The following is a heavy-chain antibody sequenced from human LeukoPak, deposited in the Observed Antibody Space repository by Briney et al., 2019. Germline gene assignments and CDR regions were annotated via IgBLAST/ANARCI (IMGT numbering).Heavy chain of an antibody. Sequence: PGGSLRLSCAASGFTFSSYWMSWVRQAPGKGLEWVANIKQGGSEKYYVDSVKGRFTISRDNAKNSLYLQMNSLRAEDTAVYYCARARYSGSYNYYFDYWGQGTLVTVSS. V-gene: IGHV3-7*01. D-gene: IGHD1-26*01. CDR2: IKQGGSEK. CDR1: GFTFSSYW. CDR3: ARARYSGSYNYYFDY. J-gene: IGHJ4*02.